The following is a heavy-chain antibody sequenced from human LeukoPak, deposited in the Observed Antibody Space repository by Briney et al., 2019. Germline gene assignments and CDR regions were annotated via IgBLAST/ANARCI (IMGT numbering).Heavy chain of an antibody. J-gene: IGHJ4*02. Sequence: GGSLRLSCAASGLTVSSIYMSWVRQAPGKGLQWVSLIYSGGGTYYADSLKGRFTISRDNSKNTLYLQMNSLRAEDTAFYYCAREGSSGFLGYWGQGTLVTVSS. D-gene: IGHD6-19*01. CDR3: AREGSSGFLGY. V-gene: IGHV3-53*01. CDR1: GLTVSSIY. CDR2: IYSGGGT.